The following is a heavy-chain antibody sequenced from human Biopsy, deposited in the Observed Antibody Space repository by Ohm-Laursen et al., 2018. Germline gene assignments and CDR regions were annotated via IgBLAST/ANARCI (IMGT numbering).Heavy chain of an antibody. D-gene: IGHD5-24*01. V-gene: IGHV1-18*01. CDR2: INTYNGNT. CDR3: ARERGGYKRTDY. CDR1: GYTFTSNG. J-gene: IGHJ4*02. Sequence: ASVKVSCKASGYTFTSNGISWVRQASGQGVEWMGWINTYNGNTNYAQNIQGRVTMTTDTSTSTAYMELRSLRSDDTAVYYCARERGGYKRTDYWGQGTLVTVSS.